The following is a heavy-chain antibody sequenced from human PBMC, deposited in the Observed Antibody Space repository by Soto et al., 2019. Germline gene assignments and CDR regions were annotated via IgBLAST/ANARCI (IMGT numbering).Heavy chain of an antibody. V-gene: IGHV4-34*01. Sequence: SETLGLPWAVYGGSCSDYCWSWIRQPPGKGLEWIGEINHSGSTNYNPSLKSRVTISVDTSKNHFSLKLTSVTAADTAVYYCARGRVGTTNWNWFDPWGQGTLVPGSS. CDR2: INHSGST. CDR1: GGSCSDYC. D-gene: IGHD1-26*01. J-gene: IGHJ5*02. CDR3: ARGRVGTTNWNWFDP.